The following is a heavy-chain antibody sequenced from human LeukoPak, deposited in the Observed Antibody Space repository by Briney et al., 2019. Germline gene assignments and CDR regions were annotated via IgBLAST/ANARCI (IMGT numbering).Heavy chain of an antibody. CDR1: GFTFSSYE. J-gene: IGHJ4*02. CDR3: ASGEYYYGSGSYYNLDY. CDR2: ISTSGSTI. Sequence: PGGSLRLSCAGSGFTFSSYEMNWVRQAPGKGLDWVSYISTSGSTIYYADSVKGRFTISRDNAKNSLYLQMNSLRAEDTAVYYCASGEYYYGSGSYYNLDYWGQGTLVTVSS. D-gene: IGHD3-10*01. V-gene: IGHV3-48*03.